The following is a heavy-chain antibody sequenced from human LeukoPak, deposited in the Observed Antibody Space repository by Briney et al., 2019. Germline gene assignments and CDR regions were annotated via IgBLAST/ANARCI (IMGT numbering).Heavy chain of an antibody. CDR2: IYSGGST. D-gene: IGHD3-10*01. CDR3: ARAGPGSYSPV. J-gene: IGHJ4*02. Sequence: PGGSLRLSCAASGFTVSNYYMSWVRQAPGKGLEWVSVIYSGGSTYYADSVKGRFTISRDNSKNTLYLQMNSLRTEDTAVYYCARAGPGSYSPVWGQGTLVTVSS. CDR1: GFTVSNYY. V-gene: IGHV3-66*01.